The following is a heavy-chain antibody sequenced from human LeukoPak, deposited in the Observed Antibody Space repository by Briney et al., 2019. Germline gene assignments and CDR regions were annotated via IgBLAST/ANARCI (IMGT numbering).Heavy chain of an antibody. Sequence: GGSLRLSCAASGFTFSSYAMSWVRQAPGKGLEWVSAISGSGGSTYYADSVKGRFTISRDNSKNTPYLQMNSLRAEDTAVYYCAKDRDRVYSGYDPSPFDYWGQGTLVTVSS. D-gene: IGHD5-12*01. CDR1: GFTFSSYA. J-gene: IGHJ4*02. CDR3: AKDRDRVYSGYDPSPFDY. CDR2: ISGSGGST. V-gene: IGHV3-23*01.